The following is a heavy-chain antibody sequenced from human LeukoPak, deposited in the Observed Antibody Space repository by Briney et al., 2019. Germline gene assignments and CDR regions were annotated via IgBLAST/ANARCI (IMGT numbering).Heavy chain of an antibody. CDR3: ARVKLLYGSGIGDAFDI. Sequence: GGSLRLSCAASGFTFDDYGMSWVRQAPGKGLEWFSGINWNGGSTGYEDSVKGRSTISRDNAKNSLYLQMNSLRAEDTALYYCARVKLLYGSGIGDAFDIWGQGTMVTVSS. V-gene: IGHV3-20*04. J-gene: IGHJ3*02. D-gene: IGHD3-10*01. CDR2: INWNGGST. CDR1: GFTFDDYG.